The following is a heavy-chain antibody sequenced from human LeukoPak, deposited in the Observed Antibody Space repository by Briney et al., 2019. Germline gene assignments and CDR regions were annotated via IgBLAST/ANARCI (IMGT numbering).Heavy chain of an antibody. CDR3: ARVVKSGMPDY. CDR2: INSDWSST. Sequence: GGSLRLSCAASGFTFSSYWMHWVRQAPGKGLVWVSRINSDWSSTSYADSVKGRFTISRDNAKNTLYLQMNSLRAEDTAVYYCARVVKSGMPDYWGQGTLVTVSS. V-gene: IGHV3-74*01. J-gene: IGHJ4*02. CDR1: GFTFSSYW. D-gene: IGHD2-2*01.